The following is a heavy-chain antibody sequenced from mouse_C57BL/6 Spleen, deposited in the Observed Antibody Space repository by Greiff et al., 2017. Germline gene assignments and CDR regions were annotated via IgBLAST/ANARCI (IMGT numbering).Heavy chain of an antibody. CDR1: GYTFTDYE. J-gene: IGHJ4*01. D-gene: IGHD2-3*01. Sequence: QVQLQQSGAELVRPGASVTLSCKASGYTFTDYEMHWVKQTPVHGLEWIGAIDPETGGTAYNPKFKGKAILTADKSSSTASMELRSLTSEVSAVYYCTTIYDGYYVESMDYWGQGTSVTVSS. CDR2: IDPETGGT. V-gene: IGHV1-15*01. CDR3: TTIYDGYYVESMDY.